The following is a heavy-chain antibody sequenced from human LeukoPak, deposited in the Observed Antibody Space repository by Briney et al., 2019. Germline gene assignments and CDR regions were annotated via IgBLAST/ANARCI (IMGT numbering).Heavy chain of an antibody. Sequence: TSETLSLTCAVYGGSFSGYYWSWIRQPPGKGLEWIGEINHSGSTNYNPSLKSRVTISVDTSKNQFSLKLSSVTAADTAVYYCARVSWPTYYFDYWGQGTLVTVSS. CDR1: GGSFSGYY. D-gene: IGHD5-12*01. CDR3: ARVSWPTYYFDY. J-gene: IGHJ4*02. V-gene: IGHV4-34*01. CDR2: INHSGST.